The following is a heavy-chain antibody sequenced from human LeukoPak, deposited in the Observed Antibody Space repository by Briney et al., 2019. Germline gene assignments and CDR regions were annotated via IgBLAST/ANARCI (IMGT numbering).Heavy chain of an antibody. V-gene: IGHV4-34*01. D-gene: IGHD2-2*01. CDR2: INHGGTT. CDR3: ARLGRYCSSTSCPKTLDV. J-gene: IGHJ6*04. CDR1: GGSFSAYY. Sequence: SETLSLTCAVNGGSFSAYYWNWIRQPPGKGLEWIGGINHGGTTNYNPSLKSRLTISVDTSQHQFSLKLSSVTAADTAVYYCARLGRYCSSTSCPKTLDVWGKGTTVTVSS.